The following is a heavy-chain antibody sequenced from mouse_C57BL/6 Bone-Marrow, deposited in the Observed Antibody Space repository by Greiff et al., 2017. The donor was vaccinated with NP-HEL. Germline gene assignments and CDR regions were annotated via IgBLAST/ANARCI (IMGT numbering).Heavy chain of an antibody. Sequence: VQLQQSGAELVKPGASVKLSCKASGYTFTSYWMHWVKQRPGQGLEWIGYINPSSGYTKYNQKFKDKATLTADNSSSTAYMQLSSLTYEDAAVYDCARYRSSTGTRAMDFWGQGTSVTVSS. J-gene: IGHJ4*01. V-gene: IGHV1-7*01. CDR2: INPSSGYT. D-gene: IGHD4-1*02. CDR3: ARYRSSTGTRAMDF. CDR1: GYTFTSYW.